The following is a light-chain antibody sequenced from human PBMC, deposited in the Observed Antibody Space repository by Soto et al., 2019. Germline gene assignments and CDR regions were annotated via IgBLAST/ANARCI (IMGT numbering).Light chain of an antibody. J-gene: IGLJ2*01. CDR2: EGS. CDR3: CSHADSSAFV. V-gene: IGLV2-23*03. Sequence: QYALTQPASVSGSPGQSITIYSTGTSSDVGSYKFVSWYQQDPGKAPKLMIYEGSKRPSGVSNRFSGSKSGIPASLTISGRHAAYEAHYYCCSHADSSAFVVGGGTKLAVL. CDR1: SSDVGSYKF.